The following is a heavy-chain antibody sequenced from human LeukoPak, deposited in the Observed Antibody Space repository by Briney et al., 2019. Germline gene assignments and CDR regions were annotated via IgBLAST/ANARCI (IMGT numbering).Heavy chain of an antibody. V-gene: IGHV1-18*01. CDR1: GYTFTSYG. D-gene: IGHD2-21*02. Sequence: GASVKVSCKASGYTFTSYGISWVRQAPGQGPEWMGWISAYNGNTNYAQKLQGRVTMTRNTSISTAYMELSSLRSEDTAVYYCARECGDYVWRAGANWFDPWGQGTLVTVSS. CDR2: ISAYNGNT. J-gene: IGHJ5*02. CDR3: ARECGDYVWRAGANWFDP.